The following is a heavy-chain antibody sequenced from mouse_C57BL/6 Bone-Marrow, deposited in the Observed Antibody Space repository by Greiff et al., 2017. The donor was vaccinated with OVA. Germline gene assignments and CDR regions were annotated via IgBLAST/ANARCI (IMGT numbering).Heavy chain of an antibody. Sequence: VQLQQSGAELARPGASVKLSCKASGYTFTSYGISWVKQRTGQGLEWIGEIYPRSGNTYYNEKFKGKATLTADKSSSTAYMQLSSLTSEDSAVYYCARSGITTVVSDYWGQGTTLTVSS. CDR1: GYTFTSYG. D-gene: IGHD1-1*01. CDR3: ARSGITTVVSDY. J-gene: IGHJ2*01. CDR2: IYPRSGNT. V-gene: IGHV1-81*01.